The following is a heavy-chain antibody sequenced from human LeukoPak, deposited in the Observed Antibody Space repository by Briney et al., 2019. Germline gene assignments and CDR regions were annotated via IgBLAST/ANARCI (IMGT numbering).Heavy chain of an antibody. CDR1: GYTFTGYY. CDR3: ARDYYGSGMYMDV. V-gene: IGHV1-2*02. J-gene: IGHJ6*03. CDR2: INPNSGGT. D-gene: IGHD3-10*01. Sequence: ASVNVSCKASGYTFTGYYMHWVRQAPGQGLEWMGWINPNSGGTNYAQKFQGRVTMTRDTSISTAYMELSRLRSDDTAVYYCARDYYGSGMYMDVWGKGTTVTVSS.